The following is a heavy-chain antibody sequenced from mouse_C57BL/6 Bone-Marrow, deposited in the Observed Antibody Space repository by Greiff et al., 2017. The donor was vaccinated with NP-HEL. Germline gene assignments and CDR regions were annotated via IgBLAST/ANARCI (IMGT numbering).Heavy chain of an antibody. CDR1: GYAFSSSW. V-gene: IGHV1-82*01. CDR2: IYPGDGDT. CDR3: ARREGYYDYDGFAY. Sequence: QVQLQQSGPELVKPGASVKISCKASGYAFSSSWMNWVKQRPGKGLEWIGRIYPGDGDTNYNGKFKGKATLTADKSSSTAYMQLSSLTSEDSAVYFCARREGYYDYDGFAYWGQGTLVTVSA. D-gene: IGHD2-4*01. J-gene: IGHJ3*01.